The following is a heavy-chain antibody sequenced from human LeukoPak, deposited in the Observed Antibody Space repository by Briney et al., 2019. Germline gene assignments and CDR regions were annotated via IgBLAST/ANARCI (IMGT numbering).Heavy chain of an antibody. Sequence: PSETLSLTCTVSGGSISSYYWSWIRQPPGKGLEWIGYIYYSGSTNYNPSLKSRVTIPVDTSKNQFSLKLSSVTAADTAVYYCARSHSNRGSDNWFDPWGQGTLVTVSS. CDR2: IYYSGST. J-gene: IGHJ5*02. CDR3: ARSHSNRGSDNWFDP. V-gene: IGHV4-59*01. CDR1: GGSISSYY. D-gene: IGHD4-11*01.